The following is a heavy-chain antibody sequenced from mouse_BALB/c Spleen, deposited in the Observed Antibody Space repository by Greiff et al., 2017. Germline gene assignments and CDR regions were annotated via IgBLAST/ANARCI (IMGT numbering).Heavy chain of an antibody. CDR2: ISYSGST. V-gene: IGHV3-2*02. J-gene: IGHJ4*01. CDR3: ARGDYYGHDYYAMDY. D-gene: IGHD1-2*01. Sequence: EVKLQESGPGLVKPSQSLSLTCTVTGYSITSDYAWNWIRQFPGNKLEWMGYISYSGSTSYNPSLKSRISITRDTSKNQFFLQLNSVTTEDTATYYCARGDYYGHDYYAMDYWGQGTSVTVSS. CDR1: GYSITSDYA.